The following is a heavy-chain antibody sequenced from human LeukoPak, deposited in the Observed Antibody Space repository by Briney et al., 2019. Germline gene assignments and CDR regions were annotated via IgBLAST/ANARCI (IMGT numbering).Heavy chain of an antibody. J-gene: IGHJ6*03. Sequence: GGSLRLSCAASGFTVSSNYMSWVRQAPGKGLEWVSVIYSGGSTYYADSVKGRFTISRDNSKNTLYLQLNSLRAEGTAVYYCAGSYQAPYYYYYMDVWGKGTTVTVSS. D-gene: IGHD3-10*01. CDR2: IYSGGST. CDR1: GFTVSSNY. V-gene: IGHV3-66*02. CDR3: AGSYQAPYYYYYMDV.